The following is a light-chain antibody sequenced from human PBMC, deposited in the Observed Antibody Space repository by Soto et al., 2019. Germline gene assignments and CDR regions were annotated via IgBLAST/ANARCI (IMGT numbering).Light chain of an antibody. J-gene: IGKJ1*01. CDR1: RSVSSK. CDR2: GAS. Sequence: EIVMTQSPATLSVSPGERATLSCRASRSVSSKFAWHQQKPGQAPRLLIYGASTRATGVPARFSGSGSGTEFTLTISSLQSEDFAVYYCQQYVNSPWTFGQGTKVDIK. CDR3: QQYVNSPWT. V-gene: IGKV3-15*01.